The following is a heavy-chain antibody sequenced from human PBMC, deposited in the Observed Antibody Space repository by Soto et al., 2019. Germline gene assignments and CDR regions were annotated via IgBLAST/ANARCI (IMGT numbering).Heavy chain of an antibody. CDR3: ARTLCSGGSCYYFDY. CDR1: GFTFSSYG. D-gene: IGHD2-15*01. J-gene: IGHJ4*02. Sequence: QVQLVESGGGVVQPGRSLRLSCAASGFTFSSYGMHWVRQAPGKGLEWVAVIWYDGSNKYYADSVKGRFTISRDNSKNTLYLQMNSLRAEDTAVYYCARTLCSGGSCYYFDYWGQGTLVTVSS. V-gene: IGHV3-33*01. CDR2: IWYDGSNK.